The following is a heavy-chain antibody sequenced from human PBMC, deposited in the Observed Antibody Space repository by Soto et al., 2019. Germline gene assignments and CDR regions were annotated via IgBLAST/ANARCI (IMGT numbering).Heavy chain of an antibody. V-gene: IGHV3-23*01. CDR1: GFTFSSHA. CDR2: ISGSGGST. D-gene: IGHD3-22*01. Sequence: GGSLRLSCAASGFTFSSHAMSWVRQAPGKGLEWVSAISGSGGSTYYADSVKGRFTISRDNSKNTLYLQMNSLRAEDTAVYYCAKDGGYAYYDSSGYYFGYWGQGTLVTVSS. CDR3: AKDGGYAYYDSSGYYFGY. J-gene: IGHJ4*02.